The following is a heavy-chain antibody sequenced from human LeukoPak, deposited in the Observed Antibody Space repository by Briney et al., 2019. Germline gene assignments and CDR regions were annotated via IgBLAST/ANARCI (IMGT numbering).Heavy chain of an antibody. J-gene: IGHJ4*02. CDR1: GFTFNTYW. V-gene: IGHV3-7*01. Sequence: PGGSLTLSCAASGFTFNTYWMSWVRQAPGKGLEWVGNIKDDGSAKYYVDSVKGRFTISRDNTKNSLYLQMNNLRVEDTAVYYCARDTPGYGAYENWGQGTRVTVSS. CDR3: ARDTPGYGAYEN. D-gene: IGHD4/OR15-4a*01. CDR2: IKDDGSAK.